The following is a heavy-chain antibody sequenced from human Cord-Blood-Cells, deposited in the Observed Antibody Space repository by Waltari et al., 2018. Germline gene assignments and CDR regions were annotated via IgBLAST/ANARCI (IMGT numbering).Heavy chain of an antibody. Sequence: QVQLVQSGAEVTKPGSSVKVSCKASGGTFCSYVISWVRKDPGQGLEWMGGIIPIFGTANYAQKFQGRVTITADESTSTAYMELSSLRSEDTAVYYCASGYCTNGVCYDAFDIWGQGTMVTVSS. CDR3: ASGYCTNGVCYDAFDI. J-gene: IGHJ3*02. V-gene: IGHV1-69*01. CDR1: GGTFCSYV. CDR2: IIPIFGTA. D-gene: IGHD2-8*01.